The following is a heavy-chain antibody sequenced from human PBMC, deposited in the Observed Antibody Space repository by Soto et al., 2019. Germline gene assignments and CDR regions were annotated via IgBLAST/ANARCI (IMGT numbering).Heavy chain of an antibody. Sequence: GGSLRLSCAASEFTFSDYYMSWIRQAPGKGPEWVAYITSSGSAIYYGDSVKGRFTVSWDKAKKSLSLQMTSLRVDDMAVYYCTRGHRQRRDIQHWGQGTLVTVSS. J-gene: IGHJ1*01. CDR2: ITSSGSAI. CDR3: TRGHRQRRDIQH. V-gene: IGHV3-11*01. D-gene: IGHD6-25*01. CDR1: EFTFSDYY.